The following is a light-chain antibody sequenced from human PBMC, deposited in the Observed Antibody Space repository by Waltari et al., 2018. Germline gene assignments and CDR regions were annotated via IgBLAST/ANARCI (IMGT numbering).Light chain of an antibody. CDR2: DVN. CDR1: SNNY. CDR3: CSYVGAYVWV. V-gene: IGLV2-11*01. J-gene: IGLJ3*02. Sequence: QPALTQPRSLSGSPGQSITISCTGASNNYVSWYQQRPGKAPKLMIYDVNVRPSGVPDRFSGSKSGNTASLTISGLQAEDEGDYYCCSYVGAYVWVFGGGTELTVL.